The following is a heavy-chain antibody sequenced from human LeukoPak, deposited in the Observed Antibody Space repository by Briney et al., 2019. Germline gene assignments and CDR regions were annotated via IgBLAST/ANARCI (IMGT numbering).Heavy chain of an antibody. D-gene: IGHD3-10*01. V-gene: IGHV3-7*03. Sequence: GGSLRLSCAASGFTFSSYWMSWVRQAPGKGLEWVANINQDGSEKYYVDSVKGRFTVSRDNAKNSLYLQMNSLRAEDTAVYYCARVVPPTDYGSGSYFWDPYYFDYWGQGTLVTVSS. CDR1: GFTFSSYW. J-gene: IGHJ4*02. CDR2: INQDGSEK. CDR3: ARVVPPTDYGSGSYFWDPYYFDY.